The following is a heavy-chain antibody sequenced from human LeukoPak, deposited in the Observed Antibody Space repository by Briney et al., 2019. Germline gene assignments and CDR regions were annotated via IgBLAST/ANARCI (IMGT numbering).Heavy chain of an antibody. Sequence: GGSLRLSCAASGFTFSSYAMSWVRQAPGKGLEWVSAISGSGGSTYYADSVKGRFTISRDNSKNTLYLQMNSLRAEDTAVYYCASRQRYNWNDRDAFDIWGQGTMVTVSS. V-gene: IGHV3-23*01. CDR1: GFTFSSYA. CDR2: ISGSGGST. CDR3: ASRQRYNWNDRDAFDI. D-gene: IGHD1-1*01. J-gene: IGHJ3*02.